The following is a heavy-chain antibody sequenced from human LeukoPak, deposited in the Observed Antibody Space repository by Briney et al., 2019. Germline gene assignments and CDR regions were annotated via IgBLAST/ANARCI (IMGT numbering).Heavy chain of an antibody. J-gene: IGHJ6*02. Sequence: GASVKVSCKASGGTFSSYAIGWVRQAPGQGLEWMGRIIPILGIANYAQKFQGRVTITADKSTSTAYMELSSLRSEDTAVYYCARAALLYYYYGMDVWGQGTTVTVSS. V-gene: IGHV1-69*04. CDR1: GGTFSSYA. CDR3: ARAALLYYYYGMDV. CDR2: IIPILGIA.